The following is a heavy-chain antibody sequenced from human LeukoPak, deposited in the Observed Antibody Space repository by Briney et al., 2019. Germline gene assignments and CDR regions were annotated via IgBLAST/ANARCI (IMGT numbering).Heavy chain of an antibody. CDR3: ARDHIPYYYDSSGYWDHDAFDI. CDR2: ISSSSSTI. D-gene: IGHD3-22*01. J-gene: IGHJ3*02. Sequence: GGSLRLSCAASGFTFRSYSMNWVRQAPGKGLEWVSYISSSSSTIYYADSVKGRFTISRDNAKNSLYLQMNSLRAEDTAVYYCARDHIPYYYDSSGYWDHDAFDIWGQGTMVTVSS. V-gene: IGHV3-48*01. CDR1: GFTFRSYS.